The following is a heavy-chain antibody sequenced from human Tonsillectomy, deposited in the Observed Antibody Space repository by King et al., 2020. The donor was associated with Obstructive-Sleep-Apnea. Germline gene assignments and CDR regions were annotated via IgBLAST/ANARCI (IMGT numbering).Heavy chain of an antibody. D-gene: IGHD6-19*01. CDR2: ISLSGGTT. Sequence: VQLVESGGGLVQPGGSLRLSCTASGFTFSTYAMTWVRQAPRKGLEWVSSISLSGGTTYYADSVKGRFTISRDNSENTLYLQINSLRAEDTAVYYCVKRGGSGWYYFDSWGQGTLVTVSS. J-gene: IGHJ4*02. CDR1: GFTFSTYA. V-gene: IGHV3-23*04. CDR3: VKRGGSGWYYFDS.